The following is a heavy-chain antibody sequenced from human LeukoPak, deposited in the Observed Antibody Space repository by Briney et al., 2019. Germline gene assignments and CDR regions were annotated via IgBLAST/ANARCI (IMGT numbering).Heavy chain of an antibody. Sequence: PSETLSLTCTVSGGSISSGSYYWSWIRQPAGKGLEWIGRIYTSGSTNYNPSLKSRVTISVDTSKNEFSLELTSVNAADTAVYYCARDRPGGSSLDYWGQGILVTVSS. D-gene: IGHD6-13*01. CDR3: ARDRPGGSSLDY. V-gene: IGHV4-61*02. J-gene: IGHJ4*02. CDR1: GGSISSGSYY. CDR2: IYTSGST.